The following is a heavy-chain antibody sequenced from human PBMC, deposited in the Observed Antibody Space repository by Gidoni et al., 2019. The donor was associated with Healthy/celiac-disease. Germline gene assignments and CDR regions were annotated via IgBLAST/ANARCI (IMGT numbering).Heavy chain of an antibody. Sequence: QVQLVESGGGVVQPGRSLRLSCAASGFTFSSYCLHWVRQAPGKGLGGVAVISYDGSNKYYADSVKGRFTISRDNSKNTLYLQMNSLRAEDTAVYYCAKDLWFGELLRLPQPPRYGMDVWGQGTTVTVSS. D-gene: IGHD3-10*01. V-gene: IGHV3-30*18. J-gene: IGHJ6*02. CDR3: AKDLWFGELLRLPQPPRYGMDV. CDR2: ISYDGSNK. CDR1: GFTFSSYC.